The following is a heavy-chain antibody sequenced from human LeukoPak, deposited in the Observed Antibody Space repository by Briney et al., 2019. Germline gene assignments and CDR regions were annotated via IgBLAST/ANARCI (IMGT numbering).Heavy chain of an antibody. CDR2: IRSKPHSYAT. CDR3: TRVGPSTVVDY. D-gene: IGHD1-26*01. V-gene: IGHV3-73*01. CDR1: GFTFSDSA. J-gene: IGHJ4*02. Sequence: PGGSLRLSCAASGFTFSDSAIHWVRQASGKGLEWVGRIRSKPHSYATAYDESLKGRFTISRDDSKNTAYLQMSSLKIEDTAVYYCTRVGPSTVVDYWGQGTQVTVSS.